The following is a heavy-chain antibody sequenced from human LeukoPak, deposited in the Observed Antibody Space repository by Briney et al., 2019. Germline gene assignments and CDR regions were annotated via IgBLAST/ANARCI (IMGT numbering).Heavy chain of an antibody. CDR3: ARGSLQRQRDDAFDI. V-gene: IGHV3-21*01. J-gene: IGHJ3*02. D-gene: IGHD6-25*01. Sequence: GGSLRLSCAASGFTFSSYSMNWVRQAPGKGLEWVSSISSSSSYIYYADSVKGRFTISRDNAKNSLYLQMNSLSVEDTAVYSCARGSLQRQRDDAFDIWGQGTMVTVSS. CDR1: GFTFSSYS. CDR2: ISSSSSYI.